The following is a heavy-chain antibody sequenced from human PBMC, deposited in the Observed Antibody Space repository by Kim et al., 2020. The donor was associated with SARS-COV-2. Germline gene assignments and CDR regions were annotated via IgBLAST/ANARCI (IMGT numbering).Heavy chain of an antibody. CDR1: GYTFTSYA. Sequence: ASVKVSCKASGYTFTSYAMNWVRQAPGQGLEWMGWINTNTGNPTYAQGFTGRFVFSLDTSVSTAYLQISSLKAEDTAVYYCARVYYDFWSGVGIPNYNYYYGMDVWGQGTTDTVSS. V-gene: IGHV7-4-1*02. CDR2: INTNTGNP. D-gene: IGHD3-3*01. J-gene: IGHJ6*02. CDR3: ARVYYDFWSGVGIPNYNYYYGMDV.